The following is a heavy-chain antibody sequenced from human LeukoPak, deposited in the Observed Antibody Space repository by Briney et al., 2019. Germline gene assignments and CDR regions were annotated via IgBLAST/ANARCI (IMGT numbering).Heavy chain of an antibody. CDR3: ARDSSDFWSGLYYYYYMDV. J-gene: IGHJ6*03. D-gene: IGHD3-3*01. CDR1: GFTFSSYA. Sequence: GGSLRLSCAASGFTFSSYAMHWVRQAPGKGLEYVSAISSNGGSTYYANSVKGRFTISSGNSKNTLYLQMGSLRAEDMAVYYCARDSSDFWSGLYYYYYMDVWGKGTTVTVSS. V-gene: IGHV3-64*01. CDR2: ISSNGGST.